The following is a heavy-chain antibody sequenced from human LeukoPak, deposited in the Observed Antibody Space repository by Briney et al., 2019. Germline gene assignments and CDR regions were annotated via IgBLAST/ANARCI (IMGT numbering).Heavy chain of an antibody. V-gene: IGHV4-59*01. Sequence: SETLSLTCTVSRGSISSYYWSWIRQPPGKGPEWIGYIYYSGSTNYNPSLKSRVTISVDTSKNQFSLKLRSVTAADTAVYYCAGIDYGDYVQHWGQGTLVTVSS. J-gene: IGHJ1*01. D-gene: IGHD4-17*01. CDR1: RGSISSYY. CDR3: AGIDYGDYVQH. CDR2: IYYSGST.